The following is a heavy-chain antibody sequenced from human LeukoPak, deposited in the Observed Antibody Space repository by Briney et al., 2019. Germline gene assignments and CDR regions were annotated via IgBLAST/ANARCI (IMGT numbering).Heavy chain of an antibody. CDR1: GFTFSSYG. D-gene: IGHD3-10*01. Sequence: GGSLRLSCAASGFTFSSYGMHWVRQAPGKGLEWVAFIRYDGSNKYYADSVKGRFTISRDNSKNTLYLQMNSLRAEDTAVYYCAKGGYYYGSGTTDWGQGTLVTVSS. V-gene: IGHV3-30*02. CDR3: AKGGYYYGSGTTD. CDR2: IRYDGSNK. J-gene: IGHJ4*02.